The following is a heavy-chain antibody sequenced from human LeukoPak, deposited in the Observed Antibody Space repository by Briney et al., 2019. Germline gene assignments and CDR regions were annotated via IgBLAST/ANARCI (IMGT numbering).Heavy chain of an antibody. V-gene: IGHV4-34*01. CDR2: INHSGST. J-gene: IGHJ4*02. Sequence: PPQTRSLTCVVYGPSFSGYYWSWIRQLPGKVREWIGEINHSGSTNYNTSLKSRVTMSVDASKNQSSLELRSATAADTAVYYCARGKLAASAGQRPYYDFWSGYYFAYGGERTLVTASS. CDR3: ARGKLAASAGQRPYYDFWSGYYFAY. D-gene: IGHD3-3*01. CDR1: GPSFSGYY.